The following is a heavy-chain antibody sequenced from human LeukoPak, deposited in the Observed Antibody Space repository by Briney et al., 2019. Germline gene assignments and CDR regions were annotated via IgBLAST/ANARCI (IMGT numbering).Heavy chain of an antibody. CDR1: GGSISSSSYY. D-gene: IGHD3-10*01. J-gene: IGHJ4*02. Sequence: PSETLSLTCTVSGGSISSSSYYWGWIRQPPGKGLEWIGSIYYSGSTYYNPSLKSRVTISVDTSKNQFSLKLSSVTAAGTAVYYCARHMSYGSGSYYKGSVYYFDYWGQGTLVTVSS. CDR2: IYYSGST. V-gene: IGHV4-39*01. CDR3: ARHMSYGSGSYYKGSVYYFDY.